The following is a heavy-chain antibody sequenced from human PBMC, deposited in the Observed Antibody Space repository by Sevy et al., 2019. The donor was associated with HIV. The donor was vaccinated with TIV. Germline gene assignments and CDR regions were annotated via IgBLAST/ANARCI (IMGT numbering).Heavy chain of an antibody. CDR2: IYTSGST. Sequence: SETLSLTCTVSGGSISSYYWSWIRQPAGKGLEWIGRIYTSGSTNYNPSLKSLVTMSVDTSKNQFSLKLSSVTAADTAVYYCARDNQYYYDSSGKDAFDIWGQGTMVTVSS. D-gene: IGHD3-22*01. J-gene: IGHJ3*02. V-gene: IGHV4-4*07. CDR1: GGSISSYY. CDR3: ARDNQYYYDSSGKDAFDI.